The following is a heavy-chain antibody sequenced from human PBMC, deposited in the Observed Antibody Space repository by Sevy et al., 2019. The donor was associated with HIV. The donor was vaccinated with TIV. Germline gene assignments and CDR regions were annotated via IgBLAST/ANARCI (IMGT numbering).Heavy chain of an antibody. CDR3: ARQKNSGFDV. CDR2: TWYASKWYN. V-gene: IGHV6-1*01. J-gene: IGHJ3*01. D-gene: IGHD6-19*01. CDR1: GDSVSRTDVA. Sequence: SQTLSLTCAISGDSVSRTDVAWNWIRQSPSRGLEWLGRTWYASKWYNDYAISVKSRLTINPDTTRNQVSLHVSSVTPEDTAVYYCARQKNSGFDVWGQGTVVTVSS.